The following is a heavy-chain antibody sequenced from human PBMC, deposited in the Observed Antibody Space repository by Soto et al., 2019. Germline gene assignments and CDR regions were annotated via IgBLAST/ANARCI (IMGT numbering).Heavy chain of an antibody. V-gene: IGHV3-30*18. CDR2: ISYDGSKK. D-gene: IGHD6-13*01. Sequence: PGGSLRLSCVASGFTFNTYGMHWFRKAPGKGLEWVATISYDGSKKYYADSVKGRFTISRDNSKNTLYLQMDSQRAEDTPLFYYTKDLYSSCCKGYCDLWGQGTLVTVSS. CDR3: TKDLYSSCCKGYCDL. J-gene: IGHJ4*03. CDR1: GFTFNTYG.